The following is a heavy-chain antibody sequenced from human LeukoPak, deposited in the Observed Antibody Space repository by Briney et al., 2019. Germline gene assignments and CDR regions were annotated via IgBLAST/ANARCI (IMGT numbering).Heavy chain of an antibody. D-gene: IGHD6-19*01. V-gene: IGHV3-48*04. CDR2: ISSSGSTI. J-gene: IGHJ6*03. CDR3: ARDQSSSGWYGEYYYYYYMDV. Sequence: GGSLRLSCAASGFTLSSYSMNWVRQAPGKGLEWVSYISSSGSTIYYADSVKGRFTISRDNAKNSLYLQMNSLRAEDTAVYYCARDQSSSGWYGEYYYYYYMDVWGKGTTVTISS. CDR1: GFTLSSYS.